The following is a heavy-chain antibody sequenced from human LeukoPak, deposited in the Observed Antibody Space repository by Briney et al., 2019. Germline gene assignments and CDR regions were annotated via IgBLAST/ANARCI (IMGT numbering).Heavy chain of an antibody. V-gene: IGHV4-59*08. CDR3: ARRVKLGIDWYFDL. J-gene: IGHJ2*01. Sequence: PSETLSLTCTVSGGSISSYYWSWIRQPPGKGLEWIGYIYYSGSTNYNPSLKSRVTISVDTSKNQFSLNLSSVTAADTAVYYCARRVKLGIDWYFDLWGRGTLVTVSS. CDR1: GGSISSYY. D-gene: IGHD7-27*01. CDR2: IYYSGST.